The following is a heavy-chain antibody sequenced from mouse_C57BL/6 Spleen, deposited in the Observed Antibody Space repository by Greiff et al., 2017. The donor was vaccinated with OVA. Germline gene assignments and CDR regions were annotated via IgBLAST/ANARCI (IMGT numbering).Heavy chain of an antibody. Sequence: EVQLVESGGGLVKPGGSLKLSCAASGFTFSDYGMHWVRQAPEKGLEWVAYISSCSSTIYYADTVKGRFTISRDNAKNTLFLPMTSLRSEDTARYYCARDYYGSSDYWGKGTTLTVSS. CDR1: GFTFSDYG. CDR3: ARDYYGSSDY. D-gene: IGHD1-1*01. J-gene: IGHJ2*01. V-gene: IGHV5-17*01. CDR2: ISSCSSTI.